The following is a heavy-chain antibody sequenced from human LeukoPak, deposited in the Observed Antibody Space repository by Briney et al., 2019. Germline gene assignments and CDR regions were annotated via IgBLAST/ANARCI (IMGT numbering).Heavy chain of an antibody. J-gene: IGHJ4*02. D-gene: IGHD1-26*01. CDR3: ARQRRPDRELLRNYFDY. Sequence: PSETLSLTCTVSGGSISSSSYYWGWIRQPPGKGLEWIGSIYYSGSTYYNPSLKSRVTISVDTSKNQFSLKLSSVTAADTAVYYCARQRRPDRELLRNYFDYWGQGTLVTVSS. V-gene: IGHV4-39*01. CDR1: GGSISSSSYY. CDR2: IYYSGST.